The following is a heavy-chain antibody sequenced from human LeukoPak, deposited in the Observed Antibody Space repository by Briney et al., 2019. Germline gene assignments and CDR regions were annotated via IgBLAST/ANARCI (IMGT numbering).Heavy chain of an antibody. V-gene: IGHV3-21*04. J-gene: IGHJ4*02. CDR3: AKEVPGVLWFGELSSSGPFDY. Sequence: NSGGSLRLSCAASRFTFSSYSMNWVRQAPGKGLEWGSSISSSGSYIFYADSVKGRLTISRDNAKNSLYLQMNSLRAEDTAVYYCAKEVPGVLWFGELSSSGPFDYWGQGTLVTVSS. CDR1: RFTFSSYS. CDR2: ISSSGSYI. D-gene: IGHD3-10*01.